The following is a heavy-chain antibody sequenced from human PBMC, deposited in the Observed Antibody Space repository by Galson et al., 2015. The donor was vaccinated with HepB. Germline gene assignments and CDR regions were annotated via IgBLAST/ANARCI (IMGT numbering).Heavy chain of an antibody. Sequence: SVKVSCKASGYTFTSYGISWVRQAPGQGLEWMGWISAYNGNTNYAQKLQGRVTMTTDTSTSTAYMELSSLRSEDTAVYYCARGQGGRQRDDYYYYMDVWGKGTTVTVSS. D-gene: IGHD1-26*01. CDR1: GYTFTSYG. V-gene: IGHV1-18*01. CDR2: ISAYNGNT. CDR3: ARGQGGRQRDDYYYYMDV. J-gene: IGHJ6*03.